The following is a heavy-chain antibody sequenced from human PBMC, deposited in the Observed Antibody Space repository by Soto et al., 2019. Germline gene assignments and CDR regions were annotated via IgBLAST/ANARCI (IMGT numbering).Heavy chain of an antibody. CDR1: GGSFSGYY. Sequence: SETLSLTCAVYGGSFSGYYWSWIRQPPGKGLEWIGEINHSGSTNYNPSLKSRVTISVGTSKNQFSLKLSSVTAADTAVYYCARGLGIAVAGKYFDYWGQGTLVTVSS. CDR2: INHSGST. V-gene: IGHV4-34*01. J-gene: IGHJ4*02. D-gene: IGHD6-19*01. CDR3: ARGLGIAVAGKYFDY.